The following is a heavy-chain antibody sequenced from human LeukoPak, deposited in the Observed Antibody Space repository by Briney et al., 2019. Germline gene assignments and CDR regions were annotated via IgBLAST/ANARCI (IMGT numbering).Heavy chain of an antibody. D-gene: IGHD3-22*01. CDR2: INPSGGST. J-gene: IGHJ3*02. CDR3: ARDQYDSSGYDSPDASDI. Sequence: ASVKVSCKASGYTFTSYYMHWVRQAPGQGLEWMGVINPSGGSTSYAQKFQGRVTMTRDTSTSTVYMELSSLRSEDTAVYYCARDQYDSSGYDSPDASDIWGQGTMVTVSS. V-gene: IGHV1-46*01. CDR1: GYTFTSYY.